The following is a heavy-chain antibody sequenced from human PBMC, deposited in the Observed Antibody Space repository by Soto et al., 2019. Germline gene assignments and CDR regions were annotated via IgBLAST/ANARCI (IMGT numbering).Heavy chain of an antibody. J-gene: IGHJ6*02. CDR2: LIPIFGTA. CDR3: AREVCGGFWSCYYTGIHYYYYGMDV. D-gene: IGHD3-3*01. CDR1: GGTYSSYA. Sequence: ASVKVSCKASGGTYSSYAISWVRQAPGQGLECMGGLIPIFGTANYAQKLQGRVTITADESTSTAYMELSSLRSEDTAAYYCAREVCGGFWSCYYTGIHYYYYGMDVWGQGTTVTV. V-gene: IGHV1-69*13.